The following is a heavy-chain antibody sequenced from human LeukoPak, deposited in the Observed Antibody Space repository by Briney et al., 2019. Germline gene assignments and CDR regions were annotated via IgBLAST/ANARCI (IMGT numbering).Heavy chain of an antibody. D-gene: IGHD6-13*01. Sequence: GGSLRLSCAASGFTFSSYAMSWVRQAPGKGLEWVSVISGSGGSTDYADSVKGRFTISRDNSKNTLYLQMNSLRAEDTAVYYCARERTLYSSSWYDYWGQGTLVTVSS. CDR2: ISGSGGST. J-gene: IGHJ4*02. V-gene: IGHV3-23*01. CDR3: ARERTLYSSSWYDY. CDR1: GFTFSSYA.